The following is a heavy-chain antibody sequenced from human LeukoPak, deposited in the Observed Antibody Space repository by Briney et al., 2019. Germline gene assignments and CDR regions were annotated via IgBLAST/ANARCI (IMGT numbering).Heavy chain of an antibody. J-gene: IGHJ4*02. CDR2: TYHSGTT. CDR3: VTSSDDSSDY. V-gene: IGHV4-4*02. D-gene: IGHD3-22*01. Sequence: SETLSLTCTVAGGSISSSNWWSWVRQPPGKGLEWIGETYHSGTTNYNPSLKSRVTISVDTSKNQFSLKLSSVTAADTAVYYCVTSSDDSSDYWGQGTLVTVSS. CDR1: GGSISSSNW.